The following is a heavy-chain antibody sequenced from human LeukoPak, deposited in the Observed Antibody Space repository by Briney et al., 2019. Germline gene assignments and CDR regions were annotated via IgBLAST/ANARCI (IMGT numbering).Heavy chain of an antibody. CDR2: INHSGST. D-gene: IGHD3-10*01. J-gene: IGHJ3*02. Sequence: NSSETLSLTCAVYGGSFSGYYWSWIRQPPGKGLEWIGEINHSGSTNYNPSLKSRVTISVDTSKNQFSLKLSSVTAADTAVYYCARGRRITMVRGVIYAFDIWGQGTMVTVSS. CDR3: ARGRRITMVRGVIYAFDI. CDR1: GGSFSGYY. V-gene: IGHV4-34*01.